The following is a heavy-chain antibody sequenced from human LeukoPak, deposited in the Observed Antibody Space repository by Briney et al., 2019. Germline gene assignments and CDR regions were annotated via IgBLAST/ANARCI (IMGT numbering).Heavy chain of an antibody. CDR3: ARRWLRFFDF. CDR2: IWYDGSNK. J-gene: IGHJ4*02. Sequence: GGSLRLSCAASGFTFSSYGMHWVRQAPGKGPEWVAVIWYDGSNKYYADSVKGRFTISRDNSKNTLYLQMNSLRAEDTAVYYCARRWLRFFDFWGQGARVTVSS. D-gene: IGHD5-12*01. V-gene: IGHV3-33*01. CDR1: GFTFSSYG.